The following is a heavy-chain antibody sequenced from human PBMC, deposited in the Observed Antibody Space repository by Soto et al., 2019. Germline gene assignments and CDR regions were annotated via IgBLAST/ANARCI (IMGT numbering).Heavy chain of an antibody. Sequence: GGSLRLSCAASGFTFSSYEMNWVRQAPGKGLEWVSYISSSGSTIYYADSVKGRFTISRDNAKNSLYLQMNSLRAEDTAVYYCARDPSYSGSSDDAFDIWGQGTMVTVSS. V-gene: IGHV3-48*03. D-gene: IGHD1-26*01. CDR1: GFTFSSYE. CDR3: ARDPSYSGSSDDAFDI. J-gene: IGHJ3*02. CDR2: ISSSGSTI.